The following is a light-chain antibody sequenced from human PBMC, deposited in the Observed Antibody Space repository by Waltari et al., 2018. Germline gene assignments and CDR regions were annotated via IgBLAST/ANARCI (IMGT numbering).Light chain of an antibody. V-gene: IGLV1-44*01. CDR3: ATWDDSLSGRV. J-gene: IGLJ3*02. CDR1: TSNIGTNT. Sequence: QSVLTRPPSTSGTPGQRVTISCSGSTSNIGTNTVTWYQLLPGTAPKTVIFANSHRPSGVPDRFSASKSGTSASLVISVLQSEDEADYFCATWDDSLSGRVFGGGTKVTVL. CDR2: ANS.